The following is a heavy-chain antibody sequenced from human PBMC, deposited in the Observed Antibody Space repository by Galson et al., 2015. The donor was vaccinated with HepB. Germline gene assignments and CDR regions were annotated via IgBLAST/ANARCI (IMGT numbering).Heavy chain of an antibody. CDR3: ARDKYRISFRNYYYFGMDV. CDR1: GFSFDDYA. Sequence: SLRLSCAVSGFSFDDYAMHWVRQVPGKGLEWVSGIDWNSDNAGYAASVKGRFTISRDNARNSLYLQMKSLKSDDTALYYCARDKYRISFRNYYYFGMDVWGQGTTVTVSS. D-gene: IGHD6-6*01. CDR2: IDWNSDNA. J-gene: IGHJ6*02. V-gene: IGHV3-9*01.